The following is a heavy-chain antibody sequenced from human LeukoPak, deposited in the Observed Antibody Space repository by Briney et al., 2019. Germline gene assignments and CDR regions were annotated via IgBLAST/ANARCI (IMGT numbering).Heavy chain of an antibody. CDR1: GFTFSSHG. J-gene: IGHJ6*02. CDR3: AKDLYYGSGSYGPCMDV. Sequence: GGSLRLSCGASGFTFSSHGMHWVRQAPGKGLEWVAVIWDDGSYNYYAGSVKGRFSISRDNSKNTLYLQMNSLRAEDTAVYYCAKDLYYGSGSYGPCMDVWGQGTTVTVSS. CDR2: IWDDGSYN. D-gene: IGHD3-10*01. V-gene: IGHV3-33*06.